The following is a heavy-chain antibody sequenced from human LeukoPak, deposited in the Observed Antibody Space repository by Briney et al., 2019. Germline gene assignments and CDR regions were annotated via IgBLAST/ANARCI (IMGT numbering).Heavy chain of an antibody. D-gene: IGHD5-18*01. CDR1: GFTFSSYG. V-gene: IGHV3-30*02. CDR3: AKQEGRGYSYGDY. CDR2: IRYDGSNK. Sequence: GGSLRLSCAASGFTFSSYGMHWVRQAPGKGLEWVAFIRYDGSNKYYADSVKGRFTISRDNSKNTLYLQMNSLRAEDTAVYYCAKQEGRGYSYGDYWGQGTLVTVSS. J-gene: IGHJ4*02.